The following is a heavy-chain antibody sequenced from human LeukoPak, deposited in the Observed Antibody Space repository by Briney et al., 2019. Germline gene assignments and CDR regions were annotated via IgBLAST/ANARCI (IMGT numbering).Heavy chain of an antibody. V-gene: IGHV4-61*01. CDR3: ARDGYSGSDAL. D-gene: IGHD5-12*01. CDR1: GGSISSSSYY. Sequence: SETLSLTCTVSGGSISSSSYYWSWIRQPPGKGPEWIGYIYHSESTKYNPSLKSRVTISVDTSQNQFSLKLSSVTAADTAVYYCARDGYSGSDALWGQGTLVTVSS. CDR2: IYHSEST. J-gene: IGHJ4*02.